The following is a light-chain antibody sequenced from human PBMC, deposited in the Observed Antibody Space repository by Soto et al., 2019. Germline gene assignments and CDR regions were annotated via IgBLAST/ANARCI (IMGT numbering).Light chain of an antibody. CDR2: EVN. CDR3: ASYAGSNNYV. V-gene: IGLV2-8*01. CDR1: SSDVGGYNF. Sequence: QSALTRPPSASGSPGQSVTISCTGTSSDVGGYNFVSWYQHHPGKAPKLMIYEVNKRPSGVPDRFSGSKSGNTASLTVSGLQAEDEADYYCASYAGSNNYVFGTGTKVTVL. J-gene: IGLJ1*01.